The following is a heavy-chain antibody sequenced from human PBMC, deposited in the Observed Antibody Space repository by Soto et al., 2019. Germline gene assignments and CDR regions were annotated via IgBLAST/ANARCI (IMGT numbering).Heavy chain of an antibody. Sequence: QITLRASGPALVNPTQTLTLTCTFSGFSLSTSGVGVGWIRQPPGNALEWLALIYWDDDKPYSPSLKSRLTITKDTSKNQEVLTMTNRDPVDTATYYGEHRPYSGDDGGSFDYWGQGILVTVSS. CDR2: IYWDDDK. CDR3: EHRPYSGDDGGSFDY. D-gene: IGHD4-17*01. CDR1: GFSLSTSGVG. V-gene: IGHV2-5*02. J-gene: IGHJ4*02.